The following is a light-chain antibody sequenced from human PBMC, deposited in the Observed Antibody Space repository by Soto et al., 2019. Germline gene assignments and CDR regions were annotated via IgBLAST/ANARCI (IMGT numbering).Light chain of an antibody. CDR3: QQYNSYST. Sequence: DIQMTQSPSTLSASVGDRVTITCRASQSISSWLAWYQQKPGKAPKVLIYKASRLESGVPSRFSGSGSGTEFTLTISSLQPDEFANYYYQQYNSYSTFGQGTKVEIK. J-gene: IGKJ1*01. CDR1: QSISSW. CDR2: KAS. V-gene: IGKV1-5*03.